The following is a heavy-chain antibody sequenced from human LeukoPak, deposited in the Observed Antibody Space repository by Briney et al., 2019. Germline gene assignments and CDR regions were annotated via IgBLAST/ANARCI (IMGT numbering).Heavy chain of an antibody. CDR1: GFTFSTYA. D-gene: IGHD1-14*01. V-gene: IGHV3-30*04. Sequence: GGSLRLSCAASGFTFSTYAMHWVRQAPGKGLEWVATISYDGSNEYYPDSVKGRFTISRDNSKNTLYLQMYSLRAEDTAVYYCARDWGNRFEYWGQGTLVTVSS. J-gene: IGHJ4*02. CDR3: ARDWGNRFEY. CDR2: ISYDGSNE.